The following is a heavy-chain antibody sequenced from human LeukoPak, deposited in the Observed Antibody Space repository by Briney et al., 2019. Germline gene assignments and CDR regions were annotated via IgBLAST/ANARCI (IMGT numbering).Heavy chain of an antibody. CDR1: VYTFNYYY. CDR3: IRGPGHYFDY. CDR2: INPSSGAT. J-gene: IGHJ4*02. D-gene: IGHD3-10*01. V-gene: IGHV1-2*02. Sequence: ASVTVSFKSSVYTFNYYYMHWVRQAPGQGVEGMGWINPSSGATNYAQKFQGRVTMTRDTSVSTAYMELTRLRSADSAVFYCIRGPGHYFDYWGQGTVVTVPS.